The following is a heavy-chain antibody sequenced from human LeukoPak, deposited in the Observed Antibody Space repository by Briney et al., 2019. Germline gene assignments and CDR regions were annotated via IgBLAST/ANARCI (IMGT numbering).Heavy chain of an antibody. CDR2: IWYDGSNK. CDR1: GFTFSSYG. J-gene: IGHJ3*02. CDR3: ARDPYKAHYGERGAAFDI. D-gene: IGHD4-17*01. Sequence: GGSLRLSCAASGFTFSSYGMHWVRQAPGKGLEWVAVIWYDGSNKYYADSVKGRFTISRDNSKNTLYLQMNSLRAEDTAVYYCARDPYKAHYGERGAAFDIWGQGTMVTVSS. V-gene: IGHV3-33*01.